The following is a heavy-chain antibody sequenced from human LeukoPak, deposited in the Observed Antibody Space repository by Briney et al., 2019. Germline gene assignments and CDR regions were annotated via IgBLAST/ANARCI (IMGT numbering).Heavy chain of an antibody. J-gene: IGHJ4*02. V-gene: IGHV1-69*05. D-gene: IGHD3-10*01. CDR3: VRDVRPFGSDY. CDR2: ITPMFGTA. CDR1: GGTFISYD. Sequence: ASVKVSCKASGGTFISYDISWVRQAPGQGLEWMGGITPMFGTAKYAQKFQGRVTVTRDTSTSTVYMELSSLRSDDTAVYYCVRDVRPFGSDYWGQGTLVTVSS.